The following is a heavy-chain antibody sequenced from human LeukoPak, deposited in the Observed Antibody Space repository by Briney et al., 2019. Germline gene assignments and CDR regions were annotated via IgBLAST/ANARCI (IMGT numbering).Heavy chain of an antibody. J-gene: IGHJ4*02. CDR1: GFAFSSYG. V-gene: IGHV3-30*02. Sequence: GGSVRLSCEASGFAFSSYGMHWVRQAPGKGLEWVAFIRYDGSNKYYSDSVKGRFTISRDNSKNTLNLQMKSLRDEDTAVYYCAKDKSGMAYYFDFWGQGTLVTVSS. CDR3: AKDKSGMAYYFDF. D-gene: IGHD3-10*01. CDR2: IRYDGSNK.